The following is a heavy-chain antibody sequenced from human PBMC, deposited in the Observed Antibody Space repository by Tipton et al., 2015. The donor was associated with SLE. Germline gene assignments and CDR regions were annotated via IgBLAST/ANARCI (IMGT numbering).Heavy chain of an antibody. Sequence: TLSLTCAVSGYSISSGYYWGWIRQPPGKGLEWIGSIYHSGSTNYNPSLKSRVTISVDTSKNQFSLKLRSVTAADTAVYFCARVEGSSWPYFYYYMDFWGKGTTVTVSS. D-gene: IGHD6-13*01. CDR2: IYHSGST. V-gene: IGHV4-38-2*01. CDR1: GYSISSGYY. J-gene: IGHJ6*03. CDR3: ARVEGSSWPYFYYYMDF.